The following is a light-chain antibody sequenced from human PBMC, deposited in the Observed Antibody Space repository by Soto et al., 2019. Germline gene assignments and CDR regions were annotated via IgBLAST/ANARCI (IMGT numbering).Light chain of an antibody. Sequence: EVMMTQFPDTVSVTPGETVTLSCGASQSVRTNLAWYQQRPGQAPRLLIHYSSTRATGIPARFSGSGSGTEFTLTISGLQSEDFAVYYCQQYSIWRTFGQGTKV. CDR2: YSS. CDR1: QSVRTN. V-gene: IGKV3-15*01. CDR3: QQYSIWRT. J-gene: IGKJ1*01.